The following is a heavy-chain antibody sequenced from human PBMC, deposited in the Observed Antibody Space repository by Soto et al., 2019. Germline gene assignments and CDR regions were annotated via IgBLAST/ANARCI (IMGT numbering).Heavy chain of an antibody. CDR2: INHSGST. J-gene: IGHJ6*02. CDR1: GGSFSGYY. D-gene: IGHD5-12*01. V-gene: IGHV4-34*01. CDR3: ARSSVSPHGYPFYYGMDV. Sequence: QVQLQQWGAGLLKPSETLSLTCAVYGGSFSGYYWSWIRQPPGKGLEWIGEINHSGSTNYNPSLKSRVTISVDTSKNQFSLKLSSVTAADTAVYYCARSSVSPHGYPFYYGMDVWGQGTTVTVSS.